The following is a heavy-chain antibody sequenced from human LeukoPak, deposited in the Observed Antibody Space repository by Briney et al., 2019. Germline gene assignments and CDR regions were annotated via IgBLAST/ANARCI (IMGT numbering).Heavy chain of an antibody. V-gene: IGHV1-69*05. J-gene: IGHJ4*02. CDR3: AVVAGMPAGMWGFDY. Sequence: ASVKVSCKASGGTFSSYAISWVRQAPGQGLEWMGGIIPIFGTANYAQKFQGRVTITTDESTSTAYMEMSSLRSEDTAVYYCAVVAGMPAGMWGFDYWGQGTLVTVSS. CDR2: IIPIFGTA. CDR1: GGTFSSYA. D-gene: IGHD6-19*01.